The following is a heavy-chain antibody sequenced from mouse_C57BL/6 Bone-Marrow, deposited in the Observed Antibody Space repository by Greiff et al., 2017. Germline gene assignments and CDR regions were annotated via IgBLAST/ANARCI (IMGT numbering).Heavy chain of an antibody. D-gene: IGHD2-5*01. CDR1: GYTFTSYW. V-gene: IGHV1-61*01. Sequence: QVQLQQPGAELVRPGSSVKLSCKASGYTFTSYWLDWVKQRPGQGLEWIGNIYPSDSETHYNQKFKDKATLTVDKSSSTAYMQLSSLTSEDSAVYCCARSCYSNLYYYAMDYWGQGTSVTVSS. CDR3: ARSCYSNLYYYAMDY. J-gene: IGHJ4*01. CDR2: IYPSDSET.